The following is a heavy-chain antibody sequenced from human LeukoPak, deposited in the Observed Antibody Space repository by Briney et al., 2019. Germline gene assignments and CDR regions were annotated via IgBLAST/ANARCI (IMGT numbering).Heavy chain of an antibody. D-gene: IGHD2-15*01. CDR2: ITPIFGTA. V-gene: IGHV1-69*06. J-gene: IGHJ4*02. Sequence: RASVKVSCKASGGTFSSYAISWVRQAPGQGLEWMGRITPIFGTANYAQKFQGRVTITADKSTSTAYMELSSLRSEDTAVYYCARAGKVVVAAADWGQGTLVTVSS. CDR3: ARAGKVVVAAAD. CDR1: GGTFSSYA.